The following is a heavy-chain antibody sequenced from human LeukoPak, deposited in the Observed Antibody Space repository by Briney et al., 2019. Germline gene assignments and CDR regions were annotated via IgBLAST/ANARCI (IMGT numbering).Heavy chain of an antibody. CDR3: TRGAAMLPEY. CDR1: GGSISTGTYY. Sequence: SETLSLTCTVSGGSISTGTYYWGWIRQSPGKGLEWIGNIYYAGATYYNPSLNSRVTISIDTSKNQFSLKMSSVTAADTAIYYCTRGAAMLPEYWGQGSLVTVSS. CDR2: IYYAGAT. J-gene: IGHJ4*02. D-gene: IGHD2-2*01. V-gene: IGHV4-39*07.